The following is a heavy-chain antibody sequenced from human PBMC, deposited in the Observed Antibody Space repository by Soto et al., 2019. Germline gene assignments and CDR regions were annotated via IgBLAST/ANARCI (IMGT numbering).Heavy chain of an antibody. Sequence: QLQLQESGSGLVKPSQTLSLTCAVSGGSISSGGYSWSWIRQPPGKGLEWIGYIYHSGSTYYNPSLKSRVTISVDRTKNQFSLKLSSVAAADTAVYYCDRETRGYSSGLVSIDPWGQGNLVTVYS. CDR1: GGSISSGGYS. CDR3: DRETRGYSSGLVSIDP. J-gene: IGHJ5*02. D-gene: IGHD6-19*01. CDR2: IYHSGST. V-gene: IGHV4-30-2*01.